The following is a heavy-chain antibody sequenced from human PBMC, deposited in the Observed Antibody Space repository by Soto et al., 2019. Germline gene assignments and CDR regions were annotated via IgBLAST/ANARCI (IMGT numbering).Heavy chain of an antibody. CDR2: IIPIFGTA. V-gene: IGHV1-69*01. D-gene: IGHD3-3*01. CDR3: ARSISGYDFWSGYYLDY. Sequence: QVQLVQSGAEVQKPGSSVKVSCKASGGTFSSYAISWVRQAPGQGLEWMGGIIPIFGTANYAQKFQGRVTITADESTSTAYMELSSLRSEDTAVYYCARSISGYDFWSGYYLDYWGQGTLVTVSS. J-gene: IGHJ4*02. CDR1: GGTFSSYA.